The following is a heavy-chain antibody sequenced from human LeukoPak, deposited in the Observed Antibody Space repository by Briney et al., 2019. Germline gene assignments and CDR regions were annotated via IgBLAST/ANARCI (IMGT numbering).Heavy chain of an antibody. CDR2: ISSSGYT. CDR1: GFTFSSYG. J-gene: IGHJ4*02. CDR3: EIGDY. V-gene: IGHV3-23*01. Sequence: PGGSLRLSCAASGFTFSSYGMSWVRQAPGKGLEWVSGISSSGYTYYADSVEGRFTISRDNSKSTLYVQMNSLRAEDTAVYYCEIGDYWGQGTLVTVSS.